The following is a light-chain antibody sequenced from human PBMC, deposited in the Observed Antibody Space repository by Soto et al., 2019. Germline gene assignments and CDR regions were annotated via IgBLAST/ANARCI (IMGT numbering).Light chain of an antibody. CDR2: AAS. J-gene: IGKJ1*01. V-gene: IGKV1-39*01. Sequence: DIQMTQSPSSLSASVGDRVTITCRASQSISTYLNWYQQKAGLAPKLLIYAASSLQSGVPSRFSGSASGTDFTLTISSLQPEDFATYYCQQTYSTPPTFGQGTKVEIK. CDR3: QQTYSTPPT. CDR1: QSISTY.